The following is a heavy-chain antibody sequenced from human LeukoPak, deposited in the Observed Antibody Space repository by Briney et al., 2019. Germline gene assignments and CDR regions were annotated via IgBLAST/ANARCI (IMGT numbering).Heavy chain of an antibody. V-gene: IGHV4-4*02. CDR2: IYHSGST. Sequence: SGTLSLTCAVSGGSISSSNWWSWVRQPPGKGLEWIGEIYHSGSTNYNPSLKSRVTISVDKSKNQFSLKLSSVTAADTAVYYCARLIAAAGTMSWFDPWGQGTLVTVSS. D-gene: IGHD6-13*01. J-gene: IGHJ5*02. CDR3: ARLIAAAGTMSWFDP. CDR1: GGSISSSNW.